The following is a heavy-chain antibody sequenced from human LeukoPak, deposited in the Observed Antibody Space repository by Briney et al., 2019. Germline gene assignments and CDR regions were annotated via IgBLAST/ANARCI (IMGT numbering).Heavy chain of an antibody. CDR1: GYTFTSYG. CDR3: ARDKRWLQFSTQYFQH. CDR2: ISAYNGNT. J-gene: IGHJ1*01. Sequence: SVKVSCKASGYTFTSYGISWVRQAPGQGLEWMGWISAYNGNTNYAQKLQGRVTMTTDTSTSTAYMELRSLRSDDTAVYCCARDKRWLQFSTQYFQHWGQGTLVTVSS. V-gene: IGHV1-18*01. D-gene: IGHD5-24*01.